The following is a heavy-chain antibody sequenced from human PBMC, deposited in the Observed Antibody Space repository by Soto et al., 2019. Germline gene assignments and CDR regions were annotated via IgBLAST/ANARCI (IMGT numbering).Heavy chain of an antibody. CDR2: ISYDGSNK. D-gene: IGHD3-16*02. V-gene: IGHV3-30-3*01. CDR3: AREASSLDY. CDR1: GFTFSSYA. Sequence: GGSLRLSCAASGFTFSSYAMHWVRQAPGKGLEWVAVISYDGSNKYYADSVKGRFTISRDNSKNTLYLQMNSLRAEDTAVYYCAREASSLDYWGQGTLVTVSS. J-gene: IGHJ4*02.